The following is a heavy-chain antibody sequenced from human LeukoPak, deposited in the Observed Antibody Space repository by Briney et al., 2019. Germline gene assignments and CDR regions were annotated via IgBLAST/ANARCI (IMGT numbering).Heavy chain of an antibody. CDR1: GGSISPYF. Sequence: SETLSLTCTVSGGSISPYFWSWIRQPPGEGLEWIGYIYADGSTKYNPSLKSRVTISLATSKNQFSLKLSSVTAADTAVYYCARRQIYFDYWGQGTLVTVSS. CDR3: ARRQIYFDY. V-gene: IGHV4-4*09. J-gene: IGHJ4*02. CDR2: IYADGST.